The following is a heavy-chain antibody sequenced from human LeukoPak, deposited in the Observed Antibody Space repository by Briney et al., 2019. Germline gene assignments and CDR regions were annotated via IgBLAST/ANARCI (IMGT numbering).Heavy chain of an antibody. CDR3: ARESRDYVGSGYYMDV. Sequence: SETLSLTCTVSGDSVSGYYWNYIRQGAGKGLEWIGRIYSSGHIDYNPSLRRRVTMSVDTPKNHISLVLTSVTAADTAAYYCARESRDYVGSGYYMDVWGKGTTVTVSS. J-gene: IGHJ6*03. D-gene: IGHD3-10*01. V-gene: IGHV4-4*07. CDR2: IYSSGHI. CDR1: GDSVSGYY.